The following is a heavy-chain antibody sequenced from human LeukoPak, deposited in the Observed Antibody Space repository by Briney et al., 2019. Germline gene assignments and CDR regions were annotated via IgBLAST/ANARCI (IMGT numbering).Heavy chain of an antibody. J-gene: IGHJ4*02. D-gene: IGHD5-18*01. CDR3: ARLYSYGYYFDY. V-gene: IGHV1-2*02. Sequence: GASVKVSCKASGYTFTGYYMHWVRQAPGQGLEWMGWINPNSGGTNYAQKFQGRDTMTRDTSISTAYMELSRLRSDDTAVYYCARLYSYGYYFDYWGQGTLVTVSS. CDR1: GYTFTGYY. CDR2: INPNSGGT.